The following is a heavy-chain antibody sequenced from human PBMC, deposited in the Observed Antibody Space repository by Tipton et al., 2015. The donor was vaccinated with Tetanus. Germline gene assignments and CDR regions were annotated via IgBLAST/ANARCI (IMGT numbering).Heavy chain of an antibody. CDR3: VRDHARACGGDCYPGGFDI. V-gene: IGHV4-30-4*08. Sequence: TLSLTCSVSGASMTSSYYYWGWIRQPPGKGLEWIGYICYSGSTYYNPSLKGRVTVSLDTSKNQFSLRLTSVTDADTAVYYCVRDHARACGGDCYPGGFDIWGQGTMVSVSS. J-gene: IGHJ3*02. D-gene: IGHD2-21*02. CDR1: GASMTSSYYY. CDR2: ICYSGST.